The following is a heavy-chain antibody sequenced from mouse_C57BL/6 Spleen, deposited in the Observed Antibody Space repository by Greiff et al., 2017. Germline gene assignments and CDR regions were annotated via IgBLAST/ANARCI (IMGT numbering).Heavy chain of an antibody. J-gene: IGHJ2*01. CDR1: GFNINDDY. Sequence: VQLQQSGAELVRPGASVKLSCTASGFNINDDYMHWVKQRPEQGLEWIGWIDPENGDTEYASKFQGKATITADTSSNTAYLQLSSLTSEDTAVYYCTTGVGDYWGQGTTLTVSS. V-gene: IGHV14-4*01. CDR3: TTGVGDY. CDR2: IDPENGDT. D-gene: IGHD1-1*01.